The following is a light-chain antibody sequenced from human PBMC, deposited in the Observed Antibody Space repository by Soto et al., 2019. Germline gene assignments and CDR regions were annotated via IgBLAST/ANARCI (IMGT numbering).Light chain of an antibody. CDR2: EVS. CDR3: SSHTTYSTRI. CDR1: SSDIGSYNY. Sequence: QSVLTQPASVSGSPGQSIAISCTGTSSDIGSYNYVSWYQQHPGKATKLIIHEVSNRPSGISDHFSGSKSGNTASLTISWLQADDEADYYCSSHTTYSTRIFGTGTKVTVL. J-gene: IGLJ1*01. V-gene: IGLV2-14*01.